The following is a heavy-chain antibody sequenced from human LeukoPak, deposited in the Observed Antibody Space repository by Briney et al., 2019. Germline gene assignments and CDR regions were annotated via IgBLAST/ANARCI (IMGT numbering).Heavy chain of an antibody. J-gene: IGHJ4*02. Sequence: GGSLRLSCAVSGFTVNSKYMNWVRQTPGKGLEWVSILYSSGTTYYADSVKGRFTISRDNSKNTLYLQMNSMRAEDTAVYYCAANYDIWSGYPPDWGQGTLVTVSS. CDR1: GFTVNSKY. CDR3: AANYDIWSGYPPD. D-gene: IGHD3-3*01. V-gene: IGHV3-66*02. CDR2: LYSSGTT.